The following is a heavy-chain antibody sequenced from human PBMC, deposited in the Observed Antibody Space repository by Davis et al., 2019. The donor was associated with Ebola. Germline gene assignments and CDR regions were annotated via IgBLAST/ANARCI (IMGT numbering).Heavy chain of an antibody. J-gene: IGHJ4*02. CDR2: ISGNMAEI. Sequence: GESLKISCVVSGFSFENSWMNWVRQAPGKGLEWVSYISGNMAEIYYADSVKGRFTISRSNAKNSLYLQMNNLRDEDTAVYYCARDYNYSFDYWGQGALVTVSS. CDR3: ARDYNYSFDY. V-gene: IGHV3-48*02. CDR1: GFSFENSW. D-gene: IGHD5-24*01.